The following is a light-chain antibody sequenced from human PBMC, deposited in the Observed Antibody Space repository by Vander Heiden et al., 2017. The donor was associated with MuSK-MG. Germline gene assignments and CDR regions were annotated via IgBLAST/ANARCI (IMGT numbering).Light chain of an antibody. J-gene: IGLJ3*02. CDR3: SAYTSSSTLV. CDR1: SSDVGCYHS. V-gene: IGLV2-14*01. Sequence: SALTQPASVSVTPGQSLTISCPGTSSDVGCYHSAPWYQQHPVQAPTRMIYDVSKRPSEVSNRFSGSKSGNTASLTISERQAEDEADYYCSAYTSSSTLVFGGGTKLTVL. CDR2: DVS.